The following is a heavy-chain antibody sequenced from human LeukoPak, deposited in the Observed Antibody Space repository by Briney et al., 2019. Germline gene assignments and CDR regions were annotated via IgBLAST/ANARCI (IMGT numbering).Heavy chain of an antibody. CDR2: MYYSGGT. D-gene: IGHD1-26*01. CDR1: GGSVSSGSYY. V-gene: IGHV4-61*01. J-gene: IGHJ4*02. Sequence: KPSETLSLTCTVSGGSVSSGSYYWSWIRQPPGKGLEWIGCMYYSGGTNYNPSLKSRVTISVDTSKNQFSLKLNSVTAADTAVYYCARGGSYTPYWGQGTLVTVSS. CDR3: ARGGSYTPY.